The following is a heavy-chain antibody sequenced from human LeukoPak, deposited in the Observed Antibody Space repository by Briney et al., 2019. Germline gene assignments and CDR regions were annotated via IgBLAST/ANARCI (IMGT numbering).Heavy chain of an antibody. CDR1: GGTFSSCA. V-gene: IGHV1-69*06. J-gene: IGHJ4*02. CDR2: VIPIFGTA. CDR3: ARGSPYGDFYFDY. D-gene: IGHD4-17*01. Sequence: SVKVSCKASGGTFSSCAISWVRQAPGQGLEWMGGVIPIFGTANYAQKFQGRVTITADKSTSTAYMELSSLRSEDTAVYYCARGSPYGDFYFDYWGQGTLVTVSS.